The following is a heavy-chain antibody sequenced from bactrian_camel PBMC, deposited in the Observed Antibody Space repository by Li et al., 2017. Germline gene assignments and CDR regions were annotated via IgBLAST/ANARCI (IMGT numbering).Heavy chain of an antibody. Sequence: HVQLVESGGGSVQTGGSLRLSCVLSGNTRSRNVMGWFRQAPGKEREGVASIGSDGSTNYAHSVKGRFTISKDNARNTLYLQMDSLKPEDTAMYYCAAPPLALRDCPVFPDRRSLFGIWGKGTQVTVS. CDR2: IGSDGST. J-gene: IGHJ6*01. V-gene: IGHV3S53*01. CDR1: GNTRSRNV. CDR3: AAPPLALRDCPVFPDRRSLFGI. D-gene: IGHD7*01.